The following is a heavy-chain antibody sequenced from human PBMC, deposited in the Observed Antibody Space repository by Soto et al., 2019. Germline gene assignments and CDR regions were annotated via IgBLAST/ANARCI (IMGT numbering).Heavy chain of an antibody. CDR2: IYYSGST. D-gene: IGHD4-17*01. CDR1: GGSISSGGYY. CDR3: ARMAVGYGDYAAFDS. V-gene: IGHV4-31*03. J-gene: IGHJ4*02. Sequence: QVQLQESGPGLVKPSQTLSLTCTVSGGSISSGGYYWSWIRQHPGKGLEWIVYIYYSGSTYYNPSLKSRVTISVDTSKNQCSLKLGSVTAADTAVYYCARMAVGYGDYAAFDSWGQGTLVTGSS.